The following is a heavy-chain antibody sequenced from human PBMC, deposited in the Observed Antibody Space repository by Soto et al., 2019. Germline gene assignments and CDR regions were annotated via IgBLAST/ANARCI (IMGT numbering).Heavy chain of an antibody. V-gene: IGHV4-61*08. D-gene: IGHD6-19*01. CDR2: IYYSGGT. J-gene: IGHJ5*02. Sequence: SETLSLTXTVSAAALSSGGYFYTWVRQPPGKGLEWLGHIYYSGGTNYNPSLKSRATISLDKSKSQFSLRLISVTAADTAVYYCTREQSDDNYCVPWGQGTLVTVSS. CDR1: AAALSSGGYF. CDR3: TREQSDDNYCVP.